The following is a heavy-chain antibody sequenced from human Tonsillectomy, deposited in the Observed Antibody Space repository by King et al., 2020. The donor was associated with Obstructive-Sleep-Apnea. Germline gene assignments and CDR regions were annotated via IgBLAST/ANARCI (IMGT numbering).Heavy chain of an antibody. CDR3: AKVEAMIVVVLYYFDY. V-gene: IGHV3-23*04. J-gene: IGHJ4*02. CDR1: GFTFSSYA. Sequence: VQLVESGGGLVQPGGSLRLSCAASGFTFSSYAMSWVRQAPGKGLEWVSAISGSGGSTYYADSVKGRFTISRDNSKNTLYLQMNSLRAEDTAVYYCAKVEAMIVVVLYYFDYWGQGTLVTVSS. CDR2: ISGSGGST. D-gene: IGHD3-22*01.